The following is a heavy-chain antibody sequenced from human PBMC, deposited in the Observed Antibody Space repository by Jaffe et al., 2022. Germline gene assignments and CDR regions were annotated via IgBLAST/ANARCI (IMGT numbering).Heavy chain of an antibody. Sequence: QVTLKESGPVLVKPTETLTLTCTVSGFSLSNARMGVSWIRQPPGKALEWLAHIFSNDEKSYSTSLKSRLTISKDTSKSQVVLTMTNMDPVDTATYYCARIGLWGLESGYYLRWGQGTLVTVSS. D-gene: IGHD3-3*01. CDR1: GFSLSNARMG. CDR3: ARIGLWGLESGYYLR. V-gene: IGHV2-26*01. CDR2: IFSNDEK. J-gene: IGHJ4*02.